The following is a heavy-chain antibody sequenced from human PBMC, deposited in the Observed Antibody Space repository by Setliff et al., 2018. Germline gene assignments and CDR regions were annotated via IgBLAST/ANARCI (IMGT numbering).Heavy chain of an antibody. CDR2: IYYRGDT. V-gene: IGHV4-39*01. J-gene: IGHJ4*02. Sequence: SETLSLTCTVSGGSISSGVYYWAWIRQPPGKGLEWIGRIYYRGDTYYNASLKSRLTLSVDTSKNQVSLNLRSVTAADTAVYYCARTGTYRYFDYWGQGTLVTVSS. CDR1: GGSISSGVYY. D-gene: IGHD1-1*01. CDR3: ARTGTYRYFDY.